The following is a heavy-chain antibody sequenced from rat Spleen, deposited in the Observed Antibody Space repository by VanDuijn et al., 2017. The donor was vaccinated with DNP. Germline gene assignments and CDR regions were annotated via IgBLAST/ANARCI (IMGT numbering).Heavy chain of an antibody. V-gene: IGHV2-34*01. CDR3: ARSGGTTWFAY. Sequence: QVQLKESGPGLVQPSETLSLTCTVSGFSLTSYSVSWVRQPSGKGPEWMGRMWYDGDTAYNSALKSRLSISRDTSKNQVFLKMNSLQTEDTAMYFCARSGGTTWFAYWGQGTLVSVSS. CDR2: MWYDGDT. J-gene: IGHJ3*01. CDR1: GFSLTSYS. D-gene: IGHD1-5*01.